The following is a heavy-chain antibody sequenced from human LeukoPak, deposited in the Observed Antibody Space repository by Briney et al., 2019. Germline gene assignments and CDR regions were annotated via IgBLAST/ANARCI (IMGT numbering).Heavy chain of an antibody. CDR2: IYTSGST. V-gene: IGHV4-4*07. CDR1: GGSIGSYY. D-gene: IGHD2-2*01. Sequence: PSETLSLTCTVSGGSIGSYYWSWIRQPAGKGLEWIGRIYTSGSTNYNPSLKSRVTISVDTSKNQFSLKLSSVTAADTAVYYCARVVPNCSSTSCYYYYYYYMDVWGKGTTVTVSS. CDR3: ARVVPNCSSTSCYYYYYYYMDV. J-gene: IGHJ6*03.